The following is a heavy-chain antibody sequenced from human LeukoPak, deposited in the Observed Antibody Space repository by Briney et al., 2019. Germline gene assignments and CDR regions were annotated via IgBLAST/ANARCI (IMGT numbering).Heavy chain of an antibody. CDR3: ASVVAPAADSRPEYFQH. D-gene: IGHD2-2*01. V-gene: IGHV4-34*01. CDR2: INHSGST. J-gene: IGHJ1*01. Sequence: TSETLSLTCAVYGGSFSGYYWSWIRQPPGKGLEWVGEINHSGSTNYNPSLKSRVTISVDTSKNQFSLKLSSVTAADTAVYYCASVVAPAADSRPEYFQHWGQGTLVTVSS. CDR1: GGSFSGYY.